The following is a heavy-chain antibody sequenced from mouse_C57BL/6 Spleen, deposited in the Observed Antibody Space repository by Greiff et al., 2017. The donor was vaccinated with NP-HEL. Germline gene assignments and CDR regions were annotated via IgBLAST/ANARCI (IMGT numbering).Heavy chain of an antibody. CDR1: GYTFTSYW. CDR2: IDPSDSET. Sequence: QAQLQQPGAELVRPGSSVKLSCKASGYTFTSYWMHWVKQRPIQGLEWIGNIDPSDSETHYNQKFKDKATLTVDKSSSTAYMQLSSLTAEDSAVYYCARSGTGTGDDWGQGTTLTVSS. CDR3: ARSGTGTGDD. V-gene: IGHV1-52*01. J-gene: IGHJ2*01. D-gene: IGHD4-1*01.